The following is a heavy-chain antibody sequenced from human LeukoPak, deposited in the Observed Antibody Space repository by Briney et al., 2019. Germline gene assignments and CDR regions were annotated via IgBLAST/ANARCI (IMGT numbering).Heavy chain of an antibody. J-gene: IGHJ4*02. CDR2: IYYSGST. CDR3: ASFVVVTAIDYFDY. CDR1: GGSISSGDYY. Sequence: SETLSLTCTVSGGSISSGDYYWSWIRQPPGKGLEWIGYIYYSGSTYYNPSLKSRVTISVDTSKNQFSLKLSPVTAADTAVYYCASFVVVTAIDYFDYWGQGTLVTVSS. D-gene: IGHD2-21*02. V-gene: IGHV4-30-4*01.